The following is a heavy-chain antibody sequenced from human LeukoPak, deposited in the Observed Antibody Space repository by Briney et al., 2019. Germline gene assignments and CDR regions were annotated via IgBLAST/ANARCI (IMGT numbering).Heavy chain of an antibody. CDR2: IKSKTDGGTT. CDR3: TTDPSDYDYVWGSYRPFDY. CDR1: GFTFSNAW. J-gene: IGHJ4*02. D-gene: IGHD3-16*02. V-gene: IGHV3-15*01. Sequence: GGSLRLSCAASGFTFSNAWMSWVRQAPGKGLEWVGRIKSKTDGGTTDYAAPVKGRFTISRDDSKNTLYLQMNSLKPEDTAVYYCTTDPSDYDYVWGSYRPFDYWGQGTLVTVSS.